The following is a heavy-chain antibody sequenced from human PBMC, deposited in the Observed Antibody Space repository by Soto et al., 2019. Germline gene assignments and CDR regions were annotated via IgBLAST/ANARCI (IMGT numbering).Heavy chain of an antibody. V-gene: IGHV4-59*01. CDR1: GGSISSYY. CDR2: IYYSGST. CDR3: ARDSYDFWSGYYRGHWFDP. J-gene: IGHJ5*02. D-gene: IGHD3-3*01. Sequence: SETLSLTCTVSGGSISSYYWSWIRQPPGKGLEWIGYIYYSGSTNYNPSLKSRVTISVDTSKNQFSLKLSSVTAADTAVYYCARDSYDFWSGYYRGHWFDPWGQGTLVTVSS.